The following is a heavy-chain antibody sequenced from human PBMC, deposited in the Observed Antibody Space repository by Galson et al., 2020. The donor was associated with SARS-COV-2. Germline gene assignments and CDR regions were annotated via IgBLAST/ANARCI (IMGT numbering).Heavy chain of an antibody. CDR3: ARDPRTESRGWLDDAFDI. CDR1: GFTFSNYG. D-gene: IGHD6-19*01. V-gene: IGHV3-33*01. J-gene: IGHJ3*02. Sequence: GESLKISCAASGFTFSNYGMHWVRQAPGKGLEWVAVIYYDGSNKYYADSVKGRFTISRDNSKNTVYLQMNSLRVEDTAVYYCARDPRTESRGWLDDAFDIWGQGTMVTVSS. CDR2: IYYDGSNK.